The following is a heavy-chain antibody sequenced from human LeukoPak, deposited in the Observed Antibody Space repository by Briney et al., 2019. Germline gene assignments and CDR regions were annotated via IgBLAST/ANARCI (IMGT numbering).Heavy chain of an antibody. CDR2: IKSKTDGETT. J-gene: IGHJ4*02. CDR3: TTEKDY. V-gene: IGHV3-15*07. Sequence: GGSLRLSFAASGFTFSNAGWNGVRQTPGKGLEWVGRIKSKTDGETTDYAAPVKGRFSISRDDSKNTVYLQMNSLKTEDAAVYYCTTEKDYWGQGTLVTVSS. CDR1: GFTFSNAG.